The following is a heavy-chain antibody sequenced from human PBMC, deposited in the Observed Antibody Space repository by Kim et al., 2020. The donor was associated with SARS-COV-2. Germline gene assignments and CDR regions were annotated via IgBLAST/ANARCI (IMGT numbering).Heavy chain of an antibody. J-gene: IGHJ3*02. D-gene: IGHD3-10*01. V-gene: IGHV1-24*01. CDR1: GYTLTELS. CDR3: ATDLWARKRWFGDGRGLDAFDI. CDR2: FDPEDGET. Sequence: ASVKVSCKVSGYTLTELSMHWVRQAPGKGLEWMGGFDPEDGETIYAQKFQGRVTMTEDTSTDTAYMELSSLRSEDTAVYYCATDLWARKRWFGDGRGLDAFDIWGQGTMVTVSS.